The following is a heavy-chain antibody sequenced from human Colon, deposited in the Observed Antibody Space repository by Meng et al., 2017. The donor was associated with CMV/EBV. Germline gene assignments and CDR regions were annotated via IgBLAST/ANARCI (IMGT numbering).Heavy chain of an antibody. D-gene: IGHD3-10*01. CDR3: TRGRLHGFAA. J-gene: IGHJ5*02. Sequence: GESLKISCAASGFDFRSYDMHWVRQVKGKGLEWVSAIGNGGDTIGNGGDTYYAGSVKGRFTISRENEKNTLYLQMNILRVGDTAVYYCTRGRLHGFAAWGQGTLVTVSS. CDR2: IGNGGDTIGNGGDT. V-gene: IGHV3-13*01. CDR1: GFDFRSYD.